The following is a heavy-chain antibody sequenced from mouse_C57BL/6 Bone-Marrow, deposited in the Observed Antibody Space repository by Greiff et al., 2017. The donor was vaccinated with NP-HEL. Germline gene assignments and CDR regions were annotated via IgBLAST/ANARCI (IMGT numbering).Heavy chain of an antibody. CDR2: ISNGGGST. V-gene: IGHV5-12*01. CDR1: GFTFSDYY. J-gene: IGHJ1*03. D-gene: IGHD1-1*01. CDR3: ARVEVTTVVATHWYFDV. Sequence: EVKLVESGGGLVQPGGSLKLSCAASGFTFSDYYMYWVRQTPEKRLEWVAYISNGGGSTYYPDTVKGRFTISRDNAKNTLYLQMSRLKSEDTAMYYCARVEVTTVVATHWYFDVWGTGTTVTVSS.